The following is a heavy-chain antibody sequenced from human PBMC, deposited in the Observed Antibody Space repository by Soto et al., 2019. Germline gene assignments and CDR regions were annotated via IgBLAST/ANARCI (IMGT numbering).Heavy chain of an antibody. V-gene: IGHV3-48*02. CDR1: GFTFSIHA. CDR3: ARDARIADYDY. J-gene: IGHJ4*02. Sequence: EVQLVESGGGLVQPGGSLRLSCEVSGFTFSIHAMNWVRQAPGKGLEWVAYIHGTRSIIYYADSVKGRFTISRDNAKNSLFLQMDSLRDEDTAVYYCARDARIADYDYWGQGTLVTISS. CDR2: IHGTRSII. D-gene: IGHD3-16*01.